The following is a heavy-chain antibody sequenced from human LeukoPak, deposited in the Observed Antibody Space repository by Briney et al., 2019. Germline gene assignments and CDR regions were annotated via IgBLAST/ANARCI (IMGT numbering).Heavy chain of an antibody. J-gene: IGHJ4*02. CDR2: IHSSGST. D-gene: IGHD2-21*01. Sequence: SETLPLTCTVSGGSISGYYWSWVRQPAEKALESIGRIHSSGSTNYNPSLKSRVAMSVDTSKNQFSLKLTSVTAADTAVYYCAREHPTAIASDYWGQGTLVTVSS. CDR3: AREHPTAIASDY. V-gene: IGHV4-4*07. CDR1: GGSISGYY.